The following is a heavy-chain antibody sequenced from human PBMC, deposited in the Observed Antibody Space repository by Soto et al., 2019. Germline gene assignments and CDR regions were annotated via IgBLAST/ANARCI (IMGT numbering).Heavy chain of an antibody. Sequence: GESLTISCKGSGYSFTSYCIGWVRQFRGNGLAWLGLIYPRESAPRYSQSLQGQVNISADNSISTAYLQRSSLKVSDTAMYYWGRRKGSSASAWFDPWGEGTLVTVPQ. J-gene: IGHJ5*02. V-gene: IGHV5-51*01. D-gene: IGHD1-26*01. CDR1: GYSFTSYC. CDR3: GRRKGSSASAWFDP. CDR2: IYPRESAP.